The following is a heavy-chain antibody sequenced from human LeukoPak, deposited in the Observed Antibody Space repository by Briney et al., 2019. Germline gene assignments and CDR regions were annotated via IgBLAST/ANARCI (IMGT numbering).Heavy chain of an antibody. D-gene: IGHD4-17*01. CDR1: GYTFTSYA. V-gene: IGHV1-3*01. CDR2: INAGNGNT. CDR3: ARDYGDSRFDY. Sequence: GSVTVSCKASGYTFTSYAMHWVRQAPGQRVEWMGWINAGNGNTKYSQKFQGRVTITRDTSASTAYMELSSLRSEDTAVYYCARDYGDSRFDYWGQGTLVTVSS. J-gene: IGHJ4*02.